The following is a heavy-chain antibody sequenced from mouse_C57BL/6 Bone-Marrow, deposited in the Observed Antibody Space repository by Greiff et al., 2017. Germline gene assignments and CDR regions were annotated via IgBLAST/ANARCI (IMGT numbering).Heavy chain of an antibody. V-gene: IGHV5-6*01. CDR2: ISSGGSYT. CDR3: ERLYYGSSYGY. J-gene: IGHJ2*01. D-gene: IGHD1-1*01. CDR1: GFTFSSYG. Sequence: EVKLVESGGDLVKPGGSLKLSCAASGFTFSSYGMSWVRQTPDKRLEWVATISSGGSYTYYPDSVKGRFTISRDNAKNTLYLQLRSLKSEDTAMYYCERLYYGSSYGYWGQGTTLTVAS.